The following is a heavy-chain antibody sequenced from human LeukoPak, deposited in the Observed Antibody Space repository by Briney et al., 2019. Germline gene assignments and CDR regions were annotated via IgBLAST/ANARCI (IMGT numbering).Heavy chain of an antibody. CDR2: ISSASTTV. CDR3: ARGFQGGFDY. V-gene: IGHV3-48*01. CDR1: GVTFSGSS. Sequence: GGSLRLSCAASGVTFSGSSMNWVRRAPGKGLDWVSYISSASTTVYYADSVKGRFTISRDNAGNSLFLQMNRLSAEDTAGYFCARGFQGGFDYWGQGTQVTVSS. J-gene: IGHJ4*02.